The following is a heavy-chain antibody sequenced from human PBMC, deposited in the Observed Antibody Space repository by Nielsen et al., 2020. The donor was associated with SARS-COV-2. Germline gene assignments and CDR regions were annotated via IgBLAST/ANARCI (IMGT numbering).Heavy chain of an antibody. J-gene: IGHJ4*02. Sequence: GGSLRLSCAASGFTFSSYGMHWVRQAPGKGLERVAVISYDGSNKYYADSVKGRFTISRDNSKNTLYLQMNSLRAEDTAVYYCLPYYFDYWGQGTLVTVSS. CDR3: LPYYFDY. V-gene: IGHV3-30*03. CDR2: ISYDGSNK. CDR1: GFTFSSYG.